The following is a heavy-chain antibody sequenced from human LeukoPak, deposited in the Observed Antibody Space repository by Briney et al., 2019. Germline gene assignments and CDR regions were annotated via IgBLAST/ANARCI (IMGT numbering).Heavy chain of an antibody. J-gene: IGHJ3*02. D-gene: IGHD3-9*01. CDR3: ARVNDILTGYSDAFDI. CDR2: INTNTGNP. V-gene: IGHV7-4-1*02. Sequence: ASVKVSCKASGYTFTSYAMNWVRQAPGQGLEWMGWINTNTGNPTYAQGFTGRFVFSLDTSVSTAYLQISSLKAEDTAVYYCARVNDILTGYSDAFDIWGQGTMVTVAS. CDR1: GYTFTSYA.